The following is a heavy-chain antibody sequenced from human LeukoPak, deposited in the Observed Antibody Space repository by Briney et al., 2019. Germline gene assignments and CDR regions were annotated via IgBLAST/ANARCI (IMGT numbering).Heavy chain of an antibody. V-gene: IGHV1-2*02. CDR3: ARVLYGSGRNDAFDI. J-gene: IGHJ3*02. Sequence: ASVKVSCKASGYTFTGYYMHWVRQAPGQGLEWMGWINPNSGGTNYAQKFQGRVTMTRDTSISTAYMELSRLRSDDTAVYYCARVLYGSGRNDAFDIWGQGTMVTVSS. CDR1: GYTFTGYY. D-gene: IGHD3-10*01. CDR2: INPNSGGT.